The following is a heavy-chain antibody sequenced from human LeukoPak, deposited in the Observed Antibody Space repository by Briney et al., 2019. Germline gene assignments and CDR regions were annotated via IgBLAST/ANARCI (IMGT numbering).Heavy chain of an antibody. CDR1: GGSISSYY. V-gene: IGHV4-59*08. Sequence: SETLSLTCTVPGGSISSYYWSWIRQPPGKGLEWIGYIYYSGSTNYNPSLKSRVTISVDTSKNQFSLKLSSVTAADTAVYYCARSSGYYDPFFGYWGQGTLVTVSS. CDR3: ARSSGYYDPFFGY. J-gene: IGHJ4*02. CDR2: IYYSGST. D-gene: IGHD3-22*01.